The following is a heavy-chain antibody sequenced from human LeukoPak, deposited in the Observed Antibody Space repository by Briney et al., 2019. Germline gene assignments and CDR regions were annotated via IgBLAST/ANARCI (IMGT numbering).Heavy chain of an antibody. D-gene: IGHD4-17*01. CDR2: FSGSGGST. Sequence: GGSLRLSCAASGFTFSSYSMNWVRQAPGKGLEWVSAFSGSGGSTYYADSVKGRFTISRDNSKNTLYLQMNSLRAEDTAVYYCARSGAVKGDYWGQGTLVTVSS. CDR3: ARSGAVKGDY. J-gene: IGHJ4*02. CDR1: GFTFSSYS. V-gene: IGHV3-23*01.